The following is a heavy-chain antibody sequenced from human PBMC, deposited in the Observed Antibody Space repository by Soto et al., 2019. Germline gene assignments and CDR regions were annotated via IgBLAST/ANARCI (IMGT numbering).Heavy chain of an antibody. CDR1: GFSLSTSGVG. CDR3: AHSRPPRLLDY. J-gene: IGHJ4*02. D-gene: IGHD6-6*01. V-gene: IGHV2-5*02. Sequence: QITLKEAGPTLVKPTQTLTLTCTFSGFSLSTSGVGVGWIRQPPGKALEWLALIYWDDDKRYSSSLNSRLTITKDTSKNQVVLTMTNMDPVDTATYFCAHSRPPRLLDYWGQGTLVTVSS. CDR2: IYWDDDK.